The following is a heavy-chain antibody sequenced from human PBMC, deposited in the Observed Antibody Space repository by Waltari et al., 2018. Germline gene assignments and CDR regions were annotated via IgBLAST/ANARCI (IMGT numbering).Heavy chain of an antibody. CDR1: GGTFTYYS. Sequence: QVQLVQSGAEVKKPGSSVKVSCTASGGTFTYYSISWVRQAPGHGPGWRGGIIPMLSKTNYAQKYQDRVTITADKSADTAYLEMSSLRSEDTAMYFCASSPRPSIPPPFDFWGQGIPVTVSS. CDR2: IIPMLSKT. CDR3: ASSPRPSIPPPFDF. J-gene: IGHJ4*02. V-gene: IGHV1-69*06. D-gene: IGHD2-21*01.